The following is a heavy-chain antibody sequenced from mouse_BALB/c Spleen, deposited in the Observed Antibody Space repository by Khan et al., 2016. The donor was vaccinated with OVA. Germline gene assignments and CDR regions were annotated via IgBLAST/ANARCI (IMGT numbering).Heavy chain of an antibody. J-gene: IGHJ4*01. CDR3: ARPPYFSYSLDH. V-gene: IGHV9-3-1*01. CDR2: INTFTGEP. CDR1: GYTFTNYG. D-gene: IGHD2-12*01. Sequence: QIQLVQSGPEMKKPGETVKISCKASGYTFTNYGMNWVKQSPGKALKWMGWINTFTGEPTYADDFKGRFAFSLETSASTAYLQINNLKNEDTAIYFCARPPYFSYSLDHWGQGTSGTVSS.